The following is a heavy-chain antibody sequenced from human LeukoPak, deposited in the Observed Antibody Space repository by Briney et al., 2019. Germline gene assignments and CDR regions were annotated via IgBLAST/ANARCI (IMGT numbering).Heavy chain of an antibody. Sequence: PSETLSLTCTVSGGSISSGSYYWSWIRQPAGKGLEWIGRIYTSGSTNYNPSLKSRVTISVDTSKNQFSLKLSSVTAADTAVYYCARGIGGYDSMRSRFDPWGQGTLVTVSS. CDR1: GGSISSGSYY. CDR3: ARGIGGYDSMRSRFDP. J-gene: IGHJ5*02. D-gene: IGHD3-22*01. CDR2: IYTSGST. V-gene: IGHV4-61*02.